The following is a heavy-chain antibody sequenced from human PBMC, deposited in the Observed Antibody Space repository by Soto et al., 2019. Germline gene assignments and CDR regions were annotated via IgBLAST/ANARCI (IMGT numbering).Heavy chain of an antibody. V-gene: IGHV3-23*01. CDR2: ISGSGGST. D-gene: IGHD6-19*01. CDR3: ARRSSGWYFDY. Sequence: GXSLRLSCAASGFTFSSYAISWVDQAPGKGLEWVSAISGSGGSTYYADSVKGRFTISRDNSKNTLYLQMNSLRAEDTAVYYCARRSSGWYFDYWGQGTLVTVSS. CDR1: GFTFSSYA. J-gene: IGHJ4*02.